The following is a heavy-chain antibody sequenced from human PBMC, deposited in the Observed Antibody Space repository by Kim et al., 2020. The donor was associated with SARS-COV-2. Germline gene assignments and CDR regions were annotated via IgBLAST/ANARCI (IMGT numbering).Heavy chain of an antibody. Sequence: GGSLRLSCAASGFTFSSYWMGWVRQAPGKGLEWLANIKQDQSDRNYVDSVRGRFAISRDNGKNSLYLQMNSLRAEDTAVYYCARDSGGSLDYWGQGTLVTVYS. CDR2: IKQDQSDR. V-gene: IGHV3-7*03. CDR1: GFTFSSYW. J-gene: IGHJ4*02. CDR3: ARDSGGSLDY. D-gene: IGHD3-16*01.